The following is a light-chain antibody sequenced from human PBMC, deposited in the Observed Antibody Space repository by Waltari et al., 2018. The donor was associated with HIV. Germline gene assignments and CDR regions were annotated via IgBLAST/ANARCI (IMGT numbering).Light chain of an antibody. Sequence: IQMTQSPSSLPAPIGDRLTITCRASQVISISLIWYQKKPGRAPKLLIYAASSLASGVPSRFSGSGSGTDFTLTISSLQPEDSATYFCQQCLTSSFTFGPGTKVDI. J-gene: IGKJ3*01. CDR3: QQCLTSSFT. CDR2: AAS. CDR1: QVISIS. V-gene: IGKV1-39*01.